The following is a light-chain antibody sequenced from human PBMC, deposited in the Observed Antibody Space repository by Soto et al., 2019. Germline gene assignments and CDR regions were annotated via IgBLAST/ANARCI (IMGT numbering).Light chain of an antibody. CDR3: QPLNSYPLT. V-gene: IGKV1-9*01. CDR2: AAS. Sequence: IQLTQSPSSLSASVGDRVTITCRASQGISSYLAWYQQKPGKAPKLLIYAASTLQSGVPSRFSGSGSGTDFTLTISSLQPEDFATYYCQPLNSYPLTFGGGTQVEIQ. CDR1: QGISSY. J-gene: IGKJ4*01.